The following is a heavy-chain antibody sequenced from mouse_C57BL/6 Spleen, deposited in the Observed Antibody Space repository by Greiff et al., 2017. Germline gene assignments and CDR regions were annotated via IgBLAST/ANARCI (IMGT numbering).Heavy chain of an antibody. CDR3: ARSSNYDYDGYAMDY. V-gene: IGHV1-69*01. D-gene: IGHD2-4*01. Sequence: QVQLQQSGAELVMPGASVKLSCKASGYTFTSYWMHWVKQRPGQGLEWIGEIDPSDSYTNYNQKFKGKSTLTVDKSSSTAYMQLSSLTSEDSAVYYCARSSNYDYDGYAMDYWGQGTSVTVSA. J-gene: IGHJ4*01. CDR2: IDPSDSYT. CDR1: GYTFTSYW.